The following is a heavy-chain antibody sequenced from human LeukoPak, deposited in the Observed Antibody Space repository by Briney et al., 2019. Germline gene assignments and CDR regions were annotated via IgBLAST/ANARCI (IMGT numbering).Heavy chain of an antibody. V-gene: IGHV6-1*01. J-gene: IGHJ3*02. D-gene: IGHD4-11*01. Sequence: SQTLSLTCAISGDSVSSNSAAWDWIRQSPSRGLEWLGRTYYRSKWYNDYAVSVKSRITINPDTSKNQFSLQLNSVTPEDTAVYYCARGERLQSSYEGVDAFDIWGQGTMVTVSS. CDR2: TYYRSKWYN. CDR3: ARGERLQSSYEGVDAFDI. CDR1: GDSVSSNSAA.